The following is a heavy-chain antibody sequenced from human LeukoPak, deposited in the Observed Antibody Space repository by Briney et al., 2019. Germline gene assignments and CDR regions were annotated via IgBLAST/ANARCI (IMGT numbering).Heavy chain of an antibody. CDR3: ARDQVVATIWIDC. CDR1: GFTFSRYG. Sequence: TGGSLRLSCAASGFTFSRYGMHWVRQAPGKGLEWVAVIWYDGSNRQYADSVKGRFTISRDNSKNTLYLQMNSLTAEDTAVYYCARDQVVATIWIDCWGQGTLVTVSS. V-gene: IGHV3-33*01. CDR2: IWYDGSNR. J-gene: IGHJ4*02. D-gene: IGHD5-12*01.